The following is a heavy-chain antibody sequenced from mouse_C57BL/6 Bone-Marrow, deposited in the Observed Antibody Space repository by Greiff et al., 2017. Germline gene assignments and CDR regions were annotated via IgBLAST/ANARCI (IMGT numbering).Heavy chain of an antibody. V-gene: IGHV5-4*03. J-gene: IGHJ3*01. Sequence: EVMLVESGGGLVKPGGSLKLSCAASGFTFSSYAMSWVRQTPEKRLEWVATISDGGSYTYYPANVKGRFTISRDNAKNNLYLQMSHLKSEDTAMYYCARVGDYPWFADWGQGTLVTVSA. D-gene: IGHD2-4*01. CDR3: ARVGDYPWFAD. CDR1: GFTFSSYA. CDR2: ISDGGSYT.